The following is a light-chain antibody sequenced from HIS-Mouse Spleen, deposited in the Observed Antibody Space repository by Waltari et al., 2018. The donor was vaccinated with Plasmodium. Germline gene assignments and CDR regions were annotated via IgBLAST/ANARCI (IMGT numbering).Light chain of an antibody. CDR2: DAA. Sequence: EIVLTQSPATLSLSPGERATLSCRASQSVSSYLAWYPQKPGQAPRLLIYDAANRATGIPARFSGSGSGTDFTLTISSLVPEDFAVYYCQQRSNWPLFTFGPGTKVDIK. J-gene: IGKJ3*01. CDR3: QQRSNWPLFT. CDR1: QSVSSY. V-gene: IGKV3-11*01.